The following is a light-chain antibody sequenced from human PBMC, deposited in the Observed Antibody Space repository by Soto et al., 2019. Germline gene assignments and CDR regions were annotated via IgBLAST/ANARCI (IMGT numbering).Light chain of an antibody. J-gene: IGKJ4*01. CDR3: QQCNTPFT. V-gene: IGKV1-5*01. CDR2: DAA. Sequence: DIQMTQSPSTLSASVGDRVAITCRASHIIGSRLAWYQQKPDEAPKLLIYDAASLESGVPLRFGGSGSGTDFTLIISSLQPDDFATYYCQQCNTPFTFGGGTKVDIK. CDR1: HIIGSR.